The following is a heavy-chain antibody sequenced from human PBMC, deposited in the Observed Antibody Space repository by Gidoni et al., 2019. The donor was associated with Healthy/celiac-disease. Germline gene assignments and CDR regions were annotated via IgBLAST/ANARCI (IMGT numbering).Heavy chain of an antibody. CDR2: IWYDGSNK. CDR3: ARFAPHAYCGGDCYSDY. D-gene: IGHD2-21*02. J-gene: IGHJ4*02. CDR1: GFTFSSYG. Sequence: QVQLVESGGGVVQPGRSLRLSCAASGFTFSSYGMHWVRQAPGKGLEWVAVIWYDGSNKYYADSVKGRFTISRDNSKNTLYLQMNSLRAEDTAVYYCARFAPHAYCGGDCYSDYWGQGTLVTVSS. V-gene: IGHV3-33*01.